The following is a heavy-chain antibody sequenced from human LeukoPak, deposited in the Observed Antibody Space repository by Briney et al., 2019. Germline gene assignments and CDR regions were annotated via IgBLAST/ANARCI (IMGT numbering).Heavy chain of an antibody. V-gene: IGHV1-69*04. D-gene: IGHD3-9*01. CDR2: IIPILGIA. CDR1: GGTFSSYA. J-gene: IGHJ3*02. Sequence: SVKVPCKASGGTFSSYAISWVRQAPGQGLEWMGRIIPILGIANYAQKFQGRVTITADKSTSTAYMELSSLRSEDTAVYYCARDRYDILTGDALDIWGQGTMVTVSS. CDR3: ARDRYDILTGDALDI.